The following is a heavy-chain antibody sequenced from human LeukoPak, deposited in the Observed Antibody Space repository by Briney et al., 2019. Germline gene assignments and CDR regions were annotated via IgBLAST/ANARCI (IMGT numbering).Heavy chain of an antibody. CDR2: IYYSGST. V-gene: IGHV4-59*01. CDR3: ARAGSEDFWSGHLPFDY. Sequence: SETLSLTCTVSGGSISSYYWSWIRQPPGKGLEWIGYIYYSGSTNYNPSLKSRVTISVDTSKNQFSLKLSSVTAADTAVYYCARAGSEDFWSGHLPFDYWGQETLVTVSS. D-gene: IGHD3-3*01. J-gene: IGHJ4*02. CDR1: GGSISSYY.